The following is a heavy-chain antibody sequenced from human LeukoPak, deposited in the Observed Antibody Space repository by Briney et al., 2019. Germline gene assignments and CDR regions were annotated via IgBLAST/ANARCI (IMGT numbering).Heavy chain of an antibody. V-gene: IGHV4-39*07. D-gene: IGHD3-9*01. Sequence: SETLSLTCTVSGGSISSSSYYWGWIRQPPGKGLEWIGSIYYSGSTNYNPSLKSRVTISVDTSKNQFSLKLSSVTAADTAAYYCARENYDILTAPAYMDVWGKGTTVTVSS. J-gene: IGHJ6*03. CDR3: ARENYDILTAPAYMDV. CDR2: IYYSGST. CDR1: GGSISSSSYY.